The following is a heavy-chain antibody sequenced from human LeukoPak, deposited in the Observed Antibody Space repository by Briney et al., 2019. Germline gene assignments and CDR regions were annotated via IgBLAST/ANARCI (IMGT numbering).Heavy chain of an antibody. Sequence: PSETLSLTCDVSGGSINDRDWWTWVRQPPEKGLEWLGEIQTTGRTNSNPSLRSRVTMLVDTSKNQFSLKLTAVTAADTAVYYCARETPGAGHFDYWGQGSLVTVSS. CDR3: ARETPGAGHFDY. D-gene: IGHD7-27*01. J-gene: IGHJ4*02. V-gene: IGHV4-4*02. CDR1: GGSINDRDW. CDR2: IQTTGRT.